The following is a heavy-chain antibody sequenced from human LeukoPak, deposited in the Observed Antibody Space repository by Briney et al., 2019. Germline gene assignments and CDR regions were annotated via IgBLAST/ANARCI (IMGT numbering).Heavy chain of an antibody. J-gene: IGHJ6*02. Sequence: GRSLRLSCGASGFTFHEKYAMHWVRQAPGKGLEWVSGFSLDSDNVGYADSARGRFTVSRDRAKNSLYLQMNYLRPEDTALYFCTKDMDPGGINVWGQGTTVIVSS. D-gene: IGHD2-2*03. CDR3: TKDMDPGGINV. CDR1: GFTFHEKYA. CDR2: FSLDSDNV. V-gene: IGHV3-9*01.